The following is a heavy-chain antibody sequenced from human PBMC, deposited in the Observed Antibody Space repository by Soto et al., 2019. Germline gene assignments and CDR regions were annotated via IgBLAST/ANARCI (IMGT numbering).Heavy chain of an antibody. Sequence: EVQVVESGGGLVQPGRSLRLSCAASGFSFDDYAMHWVRQAPGKGLEWVSGISWNSGTISYADSVKGRFTISRDNAKNARYLQMNSLRAEDTALYYCAKSTGGTANGMGVWGQGTTVTVSS. CDR1: GFSFDDYA. CDR2: ISWNSGTI. J-gene: IGHJ6*02. D-gene: IGHD2-8*02. CDR3: AKSTGGTANGMGV. V-gene: IGHV3-9*01.